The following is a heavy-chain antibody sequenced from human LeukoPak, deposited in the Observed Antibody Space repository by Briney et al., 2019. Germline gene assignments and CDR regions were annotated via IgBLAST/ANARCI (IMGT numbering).Heavy chain of an antibody. CDR2: INPNSGGT. Sequence: ASVEVSCKASGHTFTGYYMHWVRQAPGQGLEWMGWINPNSGGTNYAQKFQGRVTMTRDTSISTAYMELSRLRSDDTAVYYCARAPTNDAFDIWGQGTMVTVSS. CDR1: GHTFTGYY. J-gene: IGHJ3*02. D-gene: IGHD1-14*01. CDR3: ARAPTNDAFDI. V-gene: IGHV1-2*02.